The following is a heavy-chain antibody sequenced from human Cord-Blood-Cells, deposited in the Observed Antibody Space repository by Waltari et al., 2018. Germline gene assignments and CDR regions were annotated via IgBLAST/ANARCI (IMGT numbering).Heavy chain of an antibody. CDR3: ARIGGSSSDY. V-gene: IGHV1-69*09. Sequence: QVQLVQSGAEVKKPGSSVKVSCKASGGTFSSYAISWVRQAPGQGLEWMGRIIPILGIANYAQKYQGRVTITADKSTSTAYMELSSLRSEDTAVYHCARIGGSSSDYWGQGTLVTVSS. D-gene: IGHD6-6*01. J-gene: IGHJ4*02. CDR2: IIPILGIA. CDR1: GGTFSSYA.